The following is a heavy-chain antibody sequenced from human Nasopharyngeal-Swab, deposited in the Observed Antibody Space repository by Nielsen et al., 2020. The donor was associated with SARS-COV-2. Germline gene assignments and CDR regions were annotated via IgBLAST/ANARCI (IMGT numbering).Heavy chain of an antibody. Sequence: LSLTCAASGFTFSDYYMSWIRQAPGKGLEWVSYISSSGSTIYYADSVKGRFTISRDNAKNSLYLQMNSLRAEDTAVYYCARDADYYGSGSYLGYWGQGTRVTVSS. CDR1: GFTFSDYY. D-gene: IGHD3-10*01. J-gene: IGHJ4*02. V-gene: IGHV3-11*04. CDR2: ISSSGSTI. CDR3: ARDADYYGSGSYLGY.